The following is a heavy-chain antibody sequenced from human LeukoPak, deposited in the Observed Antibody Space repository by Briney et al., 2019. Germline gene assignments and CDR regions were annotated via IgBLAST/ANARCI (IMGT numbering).Heavy chain of an antibody. D-gene: IGHD1-26*01. V-gene: IGHV3-21*01. Sequence: GGSLRLSCAASGFTFSSYWMHWVRQAPGKGLEWVSSITSSSSYAFYADSVKGRFTISRDNAKSSLYLQMNSLRAEDTAIYYCARDPYNGNYGDSYYYYMDVWGKGTTVTISS. CDR1: GFTFSSYW. J-gene: IGHJ6*03. CDR2: ITSSSSYA. CDR3: ARDPYNGNYGDSYYYYMDV.